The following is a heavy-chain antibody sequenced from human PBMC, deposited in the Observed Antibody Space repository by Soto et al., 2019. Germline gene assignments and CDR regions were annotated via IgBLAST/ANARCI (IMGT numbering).Heavy chain of an antibody. J-gene: IGHJ4*02. Sequence: QVQLQESGPGLVMPSGTLSLTCAVSGASIISSDWWNWVRQPPGKGLEWIGEISHSGTTIYNPSLKGPVTISVDVSKNHFSLNLTSVTAADTAVYYCARDFKAPNDAWAFDYWGQGTLVTVSS. V-gene: IGHV4-4*02. CDR2: ISHSGTT. CDR3: ARDFKAPNDAWAFDY. CDR1: GASIISSDW. D-gene: IGHD3-16*01.